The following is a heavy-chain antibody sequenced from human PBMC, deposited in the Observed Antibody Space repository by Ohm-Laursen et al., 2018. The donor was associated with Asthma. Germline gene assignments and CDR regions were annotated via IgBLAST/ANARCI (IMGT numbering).Heavy chain of an antibody. CDR2: ISWNSGGI. V-gene: IGHV3-9*01. Sequence: SLRLSCAASGFTFDDYGMHWVRQAPGRGLEWVSGISWNSGGIGYADSVKGRFTISRDNAKNSLYLQMNSLRPDDTAFYYCTKGRLSIVGTNFDCWGQGTQVTVSS. CDR1: GFTFDDYG. CDR3: TKGRLSIVGTNFDC. J-gene: IGHJ4*02. D-gene: IGHD5-12*01.